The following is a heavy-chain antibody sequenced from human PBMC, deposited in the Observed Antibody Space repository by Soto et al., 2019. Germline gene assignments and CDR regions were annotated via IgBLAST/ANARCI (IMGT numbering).Heavy chain of an antibody. V-gene: IGHV3-30*18. D-gene: IGHD3-22*01. CDR1: GFTFSSYG. CDR3: AKEELPDLDDSSGYPRYYFDY. Sequence: GGSLRLSCAASGFTFSSYGMHWVRQAPGKGLEWVAVISYDGSNKYYADSVKGRFTISRDNSKNTLYLQMNSLRAEDTAVYYCAKEELPDLDDSSGYPRYYFDYWGQGTLVTVSS. CDR2: ISYDGSNK. J-gene: IGHJ4*02.